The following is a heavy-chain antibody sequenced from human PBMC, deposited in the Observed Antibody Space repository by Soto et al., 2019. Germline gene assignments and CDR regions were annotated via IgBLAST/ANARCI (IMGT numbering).Heavy chain of an antibody. CDR1: GFTFSSYG. J-gene: IGHJ6*02. CDR3: VKSLGFCSSSSCSRDYYYYYGMDV. Sequence: QVQLVESGGGVVQPGRSLRLSCAASGFTFSSYGMHWVRQAPGKGLEWVTLISYDGGNKYYADSVKGRFSISRDNSRNTLYLQMNSLRTEDAAVYYCVKSLGFCSSSSCSRDYYYYYGMDVWGQGTTVTVSS. V-gene: IGHV3-30*18. CDR2: ISYDGGNK. D-gene: IGHD2-2*01.